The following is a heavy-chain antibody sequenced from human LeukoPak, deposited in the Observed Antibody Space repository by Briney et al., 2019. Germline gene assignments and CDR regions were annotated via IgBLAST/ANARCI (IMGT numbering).Heavy chain of an antibody. CDR1: GFTFSSYE. CDR3: ARRGFYDTSGYLFDY. V-gene: IGHV3-48*03. Sequence: PGGSLRLSCAASGFTFSSYEMNWVRQAPGKGLEWVSYISTSGSPIDYGNSVKGRFTISRDNAKNSLYLQMNSLRAEDTALYYCARRGFYDTSGYLFDYWGQGTLVTVS. J-gene: IGHJ4*02. D-gene: IGHD3-22*01. CDR2: ISTSGSPI.